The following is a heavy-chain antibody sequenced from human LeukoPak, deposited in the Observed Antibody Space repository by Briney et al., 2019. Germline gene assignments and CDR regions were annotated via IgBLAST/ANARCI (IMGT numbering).Heavy chain of an antibody. V-gene: IGHV1-69*06. D-gene: IGHD3-10*01. CDR1: GGTFSSYT. CDR2: IIPIFGTA. J-gene: IGHJ6*03. CDR3: ASTMVRGVILPIYYYYYMDV. Sequence: ASVKVSCKASGGTFSSYTISWVRQAPGQGLEGMGGIIPIFGTANYAQKFQGRVTITADKSTSTAYMELSSLRSEDTAVYYCASTMVRGVILPIYYYYYMDVWGKGTTVTVSS.